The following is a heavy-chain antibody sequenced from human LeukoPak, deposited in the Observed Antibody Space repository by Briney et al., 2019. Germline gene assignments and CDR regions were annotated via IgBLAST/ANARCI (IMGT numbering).Heavy chain of an antibody. Sequence: GGSLRLSCAASGFTFSSYWMSWVRQAPGKGLEWVANIKQDGSEKYYVDSVKGRLTISRDNAKNSLYLQMNSLRAEDTAVYYCARDMGIVVVISCFDYWGQGTLVTVSS. CDR3: ARDMGIVVVISCFDY. D-gene: IGHD3-22*01. CDR1: GFTFSSYW. CDR2: IKQDGSEK. V-gene: IGHV3-7*01. J-gene: IGHJ4*02.